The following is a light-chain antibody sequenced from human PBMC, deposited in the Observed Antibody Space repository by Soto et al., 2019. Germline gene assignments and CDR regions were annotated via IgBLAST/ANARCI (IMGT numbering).Light chain of an antibody. J-gene: IGKJ5*01. CDR3: QQTYTTPEIT. Sequence: DIQFTQSPSALSASVGDSVTITCRASQSISIYLNWYQLKPGKAPNLLMYGASYLNSGVPTRFSGSGSGTDLTLTISSLQTEDFAIYYCQQTYTTPEITFGQGTRLYIK. V-gene: IGKV1-39*01. CDR1: QSISIY. CDR2: GAS.